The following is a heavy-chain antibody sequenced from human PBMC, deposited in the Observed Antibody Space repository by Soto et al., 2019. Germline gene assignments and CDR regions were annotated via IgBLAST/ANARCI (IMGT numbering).Heavy chain of an antibody. CDR1: GFTFSSYA. Sequence: GGSLRLSCAASGFTFSSYAMSWVRQAPGKGLEWVSAISGSGVSTYYADSVKGRFTISRDNSKNPLYLQMNSLRAEDTAVYYCAKTIFGVVINAFDIWGQGTMVTVSS. J-gene: IGHJ3*02. CDR3: AKTIFGVVINAFDI. V-gene: IGHV3-23*01. CDR2: ISGSGVST. D-gene: IGHD3-3*01.